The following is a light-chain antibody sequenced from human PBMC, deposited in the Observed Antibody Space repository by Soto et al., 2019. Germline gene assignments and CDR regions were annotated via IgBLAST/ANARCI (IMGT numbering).Light chain of an antibody. CDR2: DAS. J-gene: IGKJ4*01. V-gene: IGKV3-11*01. CDR1: QSVSSY. Sequence: EIVLTQSPATLSLSPGERATLSCRASQSVSSYLAWYQQKPGQAPRLLIYDASNRATGIPARFSGSGSGTDFTLTISNLEPEDFAVYYCQQRSNWPPVTFGGGTKVDIK. CDR3: QQRSNWPPVT.